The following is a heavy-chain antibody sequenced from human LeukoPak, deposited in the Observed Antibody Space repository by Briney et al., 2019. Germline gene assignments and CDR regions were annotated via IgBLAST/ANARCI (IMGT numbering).Heavy chain of an antibody. CDR1: GFTFSSYG. J-gene: IGHJ4*02. D-gene: IGHD5-18*01. CDR2: ISHDGSNK. V-gene: IGHV3-30*18. CDR3: AKDRGTYTYDFDY. Sequence: PGRSLRLSCAASGFTFSSYGMHWVRQAPGKGLEWVAVISHDGSNKYYADSVKGRFSISRDNSKNTLYLQMNSLRAEDTAVYFCAKDRGTYTYDFDYWGQGTLVTVSS.